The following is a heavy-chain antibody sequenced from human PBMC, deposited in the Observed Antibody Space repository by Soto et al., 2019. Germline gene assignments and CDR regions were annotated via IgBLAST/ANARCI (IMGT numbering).Heavy chain of an antibody. D-gene: IGHD6-6*01. CDR3: ARYSPPSEYSSSALPY. CDR2: IYWDDDK. J-gene: IGHJ4*02. V-gene: IGHV2-5*02. CDR1: GFSLSTSGVG. Sequence: QITLKESGPTLVKPTQTLTLTCTFSGFSLSTSGVGVGWIRQPPGKALEWLALIYWDDDKRYSPSLKSRLTITKDTSKNQVVLTMTNMDPVDTATYYCARYSPPSEYSSSALPYWGQGTLVTVSS.